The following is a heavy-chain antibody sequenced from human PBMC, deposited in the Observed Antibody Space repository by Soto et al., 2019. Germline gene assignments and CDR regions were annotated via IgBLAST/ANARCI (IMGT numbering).Heavy chain of an antibody. V-gene: IGHV3-23*01. Sequence: EVQLLDSGGGLVQPGGSLRLSCAASGFTFSTYAMSWVRQAPGKGLAWVSTISDSHSTYYANSVKGRFTIYRDNSRNPMYLQMNSLRVEATSVYYGAEGGEGSCSTTSCIHSSDSWGSGTVVTVSS. CDR2: ISDSHST. D-gene: IGHD2-2*01. CDR1: GFTFSTYA. CDR3: AEGGEGSCSTTSCIHSSDS. J-gene: IGHJ5*02.